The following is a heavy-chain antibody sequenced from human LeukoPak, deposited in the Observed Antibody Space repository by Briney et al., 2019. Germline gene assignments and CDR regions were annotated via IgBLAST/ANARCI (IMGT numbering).Heavy chain of an antibody. Sequence: GGSLRLSCAASGFTFSSYSMNWVRKAPGKGLEWVSHITASGTAMFYADSVKGRFTISRDNAKNSLYLQMYSLRDEDTAVYYCASSGSYRFDYWGQGTLVTVSS. D-gene: IGHD1-26*01. CDR1: GFTFSSYS. CDR2: ITASGTAM. CDR3: ASSGSYRFDY. J-gene: IGHJ4*02. V-gene: IGHV3-48*02.